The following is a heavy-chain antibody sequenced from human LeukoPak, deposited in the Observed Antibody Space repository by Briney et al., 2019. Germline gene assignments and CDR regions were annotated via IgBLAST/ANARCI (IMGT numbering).Heavy chain of an antibody. CDR2: IYTSGST. D-gene: IGHD6-13*01. J-gene: IGHJ3*02. CDR1: GGSISSYY. V-gene: IGHV4-4*07. CDR3: AREAGSSWSRGLDI. Sequence: SETLSLTCTVSGGSISSYYWSWIRQPAGKGLEWIGRIYTSGSTNYNSSLKSRVNMSVDTSKNQFSLNLSSVTAADTAVYYCAREAGSSWSRGLDIWGQGTVVTVSS.